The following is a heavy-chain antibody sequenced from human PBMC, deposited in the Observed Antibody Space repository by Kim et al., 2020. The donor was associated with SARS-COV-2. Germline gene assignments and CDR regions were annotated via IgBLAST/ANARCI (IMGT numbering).Heavy chain of an antibody. J-gene: IGHJ4*02. D-gene: IGHD3-22*01. CDR1: GFTFSSYG. V-gene: IGHV3-33*01. Sequence: GGSLRLSCAASGFTFSSYGMHWVRQAPGKGLEWVAVIWYDGSNKYYADSVKGRFTISIDNSKNTLYLQMNSLRAEDTAVYYCAREEDYDSSGYYGYWGQG. CDR3: AREEDYDSSGYYGY. CDR2: IWYDGSNK.